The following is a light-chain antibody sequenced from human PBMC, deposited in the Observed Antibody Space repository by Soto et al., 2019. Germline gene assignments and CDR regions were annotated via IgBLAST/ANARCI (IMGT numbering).Light chain of an antibody. CDR2: GNS. J-gene: IGLJ3*02. CDR3: QSYDSSLSAWV. CDR1: SSNIGAAYD. V-gene: IGLV1-40*01. Sequence: QSVLTQPPSVSGAPGQRVTISCTGSSSNIGAAYDVHWYQHLPGTAPKLLIYGNSNRPSGVPDRFFGSKSGTSASLAITGLQAEDGADYYCQSYDSSLSAWVFGGGTKVTVL.